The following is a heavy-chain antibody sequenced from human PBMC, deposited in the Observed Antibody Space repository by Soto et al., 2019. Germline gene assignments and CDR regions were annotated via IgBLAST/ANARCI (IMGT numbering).Heavy chain of an antibody. D-gene: IGHD2-15*01. Sequence: GGSLRLSCAASGFTFRSYGMHWVRQAPGKGLEWVSVIYSGGSTYYADSVKGRFTIPRDNSKNTLYLQMNSLRAEDTAVYYCARDLYCSGGSCGDAFDIWGQGTMVTVSS. CDR2: IYSGGST. V-gene: IGHV3-53*01. CDR3: ARDLYCSGGSCGDAFDI. CDR1: GFTFRSYG. J-gene: IGHJ3*02.